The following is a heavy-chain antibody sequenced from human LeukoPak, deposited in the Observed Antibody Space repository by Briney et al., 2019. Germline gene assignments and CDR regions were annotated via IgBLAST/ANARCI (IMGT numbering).Heavy chain of an antibody. D-gene: IGHD3-22*01. CDR1: GYTFTGYY. V-gene: IGHV1-2*02. J-gene: IGHJ3*02. Sequence: RASVKVSCKASGYTFTGYYMHWVRQAPGQGLEWMGWINPNSGGTNYAQKFQGRVAMTRDTSISTAYMELSRLRSDDTAVYYCARAGIWDYSDSSGYHNGAFDIWGQGTMVTVSS. CDR3: ARAGIWDYSDSSGYHNGAFDI. CDR2: INPNSGGT.